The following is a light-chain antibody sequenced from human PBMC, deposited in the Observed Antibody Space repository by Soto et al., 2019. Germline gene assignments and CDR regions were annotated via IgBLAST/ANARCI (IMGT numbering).Light chain of an antibody. Sequence: QSVLTQPPSASGSPGQSVTISCTGTSCDVGGYNDVSWYQQHPGKAPKLIIYEVSKRPSGVPDRFSGSKSGNTASLTVSGLQAEDEADYYCSSFAGRTPYVFGTGTKVTV. CDR2: EVS. V-gene: IGLV2-8*01. CDR1: SCDVGGYND. J-gene: IGLJ1*01. CDR3: SSFAGRTPYV.